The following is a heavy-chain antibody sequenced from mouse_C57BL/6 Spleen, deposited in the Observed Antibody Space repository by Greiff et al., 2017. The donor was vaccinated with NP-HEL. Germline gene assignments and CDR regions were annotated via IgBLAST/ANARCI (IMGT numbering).Heavy chain of an antibody. D-gene: IGHD1-1*01. V-gene: IGHV1-82*01. J-gene: IGHJ4*01. Sequence: QVQLKESGPELVKPGASVKISCKASGYAFSSSWMNWVKQRPGKGLEWIGRIYPGDGDTNYNGKFKGKATLTADKSSSTAYMQLSSLTSEDSAVYFCAREGITTVVAHYYAMDYWGQGTSVTVSS. CDR3: AREGITTVVAHYYAMDY. CDR2: IYPGDGDT. CDR1: GYAFSSSW.